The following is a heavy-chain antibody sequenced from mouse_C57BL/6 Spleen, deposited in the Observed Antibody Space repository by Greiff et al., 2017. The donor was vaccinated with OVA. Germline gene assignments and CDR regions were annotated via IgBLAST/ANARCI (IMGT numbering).Heavy chain of an antibody. D-gene: IGHD1-1*01. CDR2: INPYNGGT. V-gene: IGHV1-19*01. Sequence: EVQLQQSGPVLVKPGASVKMSCKASGYTFTDYYMNWVKQSHGKSLEWIGVINPYNGGTSYNQKFKGKATLTVDKSSSTAYMELNSLTSEDSAVYYCARKTVVATRYFDYWGQGTTLTVSS. CDR1: GYTFTDYY. J-gene: IGHJ2*01. CDR3: ARKTVVATRYFDY.